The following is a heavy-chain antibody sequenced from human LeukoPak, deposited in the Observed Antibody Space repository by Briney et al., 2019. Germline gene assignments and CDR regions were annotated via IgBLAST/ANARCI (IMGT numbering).Heavy chain of an antibody. D-gene: IGHD1-26*01. CDR3: AKSDPGDWYFDL. Sequence: GGSLRLSCAASGFTFSNYAMNWVRQAPRKGLEWVSGISGSGGSTNYADSVKGRFTISRDNSQNIVYLQMNSLRAEDTAVYYRAKSDPGDWYFDLWGRGTLVTVSS. V-gene: IGHV3-23*01. CDR1: GFTFSNYA. J-gene: IGHJ2*01. CDR2: ISGSGGST.